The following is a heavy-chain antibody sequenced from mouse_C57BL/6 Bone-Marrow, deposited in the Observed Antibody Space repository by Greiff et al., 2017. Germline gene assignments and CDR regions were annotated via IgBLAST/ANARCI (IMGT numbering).Heavy chain of an antibody. CDR1: GYTFTSYW. J-gene: IGHJ4*01. CDR2: IYPGSGST. V-gene: IGHV1-55*01. Sequence: QVQLQQPGAELMKPGASVKMSCKASGYTFTSYWITWVKQRPGQGLEWIGDIYPGSGSTNYNEKFKSKATLTVDTSSSTAYMQLSSLTSEDSAVYYCARGTAFYAMDYWGQGTSVTVSS. CDR3: ARGTAFYAMDY. D-gene: IGHD3-3*01.